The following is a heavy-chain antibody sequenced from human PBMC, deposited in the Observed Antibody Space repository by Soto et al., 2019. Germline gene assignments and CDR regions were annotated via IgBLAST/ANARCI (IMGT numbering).Heavy chain of an antibody. CDR2: INPSGGST. J-gene: IGHJ4*02. CDR1: GYTFTSYY. D-gene: IGHD4-17*01. Sequence: GASVKVSCKASGYTFTSYYMHWVRQAPGQGLEWMGIINPSGGSTSYAQKFQGRVTMTRDTSTSTVYMELSSLRSEDTAVYYCAILDRRAMTTVTALFDYWGQGTLVTVSS. CDR3: AILDRRAMTTVTALFDY. V-gene: IGHV1-46*01.